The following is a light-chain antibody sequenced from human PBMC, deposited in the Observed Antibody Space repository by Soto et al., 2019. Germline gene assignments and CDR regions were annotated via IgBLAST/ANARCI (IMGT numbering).Light chain of an antibody. V-gene: IGKV3-20*01. CDR2: GAS. CDR1: QSVNTR. CDR3: QQYGGPPIP. J-gene: IGKJ5*01. Sequence: VLAECPGTESWSPGERGTRSCMASQSVNTRLAWYQQKPGQAPIRLMSGASNRASGVPVRFSGSGSGKDFTLTITRLEPEDFALYYCQQYGGPPIPFGLGTRLDI.